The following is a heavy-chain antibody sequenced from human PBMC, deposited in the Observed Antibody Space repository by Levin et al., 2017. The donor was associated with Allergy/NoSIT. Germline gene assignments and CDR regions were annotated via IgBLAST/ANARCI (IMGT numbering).Heavy chain of an antibody. CDR3: AKGRLREQGY. J-gene: IGHJ4*02. V-gene: IGHV3-23*01. Sequence: GVSLKISCAASGFTFSSYSMTWVRQGPGKGLEWVSSISGSGDNTYYADSVKGRFIISRDNSKNMLFLQMTSLSADDTALYYCAKGRLREQGYWGQGTLVTVSS. CDR2: ISGSGDNT. D-gene: IGHD3-16*01. CDR1: GFTFSSYS.